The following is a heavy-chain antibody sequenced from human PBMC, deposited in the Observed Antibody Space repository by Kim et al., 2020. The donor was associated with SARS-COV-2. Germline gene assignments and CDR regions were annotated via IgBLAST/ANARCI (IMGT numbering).Heavy chain of an antibody. CDR3: AKESDAFDT. V-gene: IGHV3-30*18. CDR2: TSYDEKSK. Sequence: GGSLRLSCAASGFNFSSHVMHWVRQAPGKGLEWVAVTSYDEKSKFYADSVKGRFTISRDNSQNVLYLQMNSVRGEDTAGYYCAKESDAFDTWGQGTLVTVSS. CDR1: GFNFSSHV. J-gene: IGHJ3*02.